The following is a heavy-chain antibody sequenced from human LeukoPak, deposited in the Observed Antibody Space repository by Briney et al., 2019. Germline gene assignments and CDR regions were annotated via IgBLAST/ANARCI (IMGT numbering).Heavy chain of an antibody. CDR1: GFTFNSYS. V-gene: IGHV3-48*01. D-gene: IGHD1-26*01. CDR2: ISSSSGTT. CDR3: ARVGIVGTVRYYFDY. Sequence: GGSLRLSCAASGFTFNSYSMNWVRQAPGKGLEWISFISSSSGTTYYADSVKGRFTVSRDNAKNSLSLQMNSLRAEDTAIYYCARVGIVGTVRYYFDYWGQGNLVTVSS. J-gene: IGHJ4*02.